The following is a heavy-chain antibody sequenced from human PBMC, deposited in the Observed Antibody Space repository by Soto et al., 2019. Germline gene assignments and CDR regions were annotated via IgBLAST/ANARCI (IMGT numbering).Heavy chain of an antibody. CDR3: ARWVGGSMYDNSGKYES. CDR2: VSYDGSKK. V-gene: IGHV3-30*03. Sequence: QVQLVESGGGVVQPGRSLRLTCAGSGFTFSSNGMHWVRQAPDKGLEWVALVSYDGSKKYYADSVKGRFTISRDNSENTLYLQMNSLRAEDTAVYYCARWVGGSMYDNSGKYESWGQGTRVTVSS. J-gene: IGHJ5*02. CDR1: GFTFSSNG. D-gene: IGHD3-22*01.